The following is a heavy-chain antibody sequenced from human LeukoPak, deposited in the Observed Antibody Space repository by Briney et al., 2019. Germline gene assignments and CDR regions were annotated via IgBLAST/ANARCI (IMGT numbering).Heavy chain of an antibody. D-gene: IGHD6-13*01. Sequence: GGSLRLSCAASGFTFSSYAMSWVRQAPGKGLEWVSAISGSGGSTYYADSVKGRFTISRDNSKNTLYLQMNSLRAEDTAVYYCAKDLVGYSSSWDERDYWGQGTLVTVSS. CDR2: ISGSGGST. V-gene: IGHV3-23*01. J-gene: IGHJ4*02. CDR3: AKDLVGYSSSWDERDY. CDR1: GFTFSSYA.